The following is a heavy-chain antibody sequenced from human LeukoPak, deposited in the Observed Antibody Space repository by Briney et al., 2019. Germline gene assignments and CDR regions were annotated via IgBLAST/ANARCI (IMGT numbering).Heavy chain of an antibody. D-gene: IGHD2-15*01. J-gene: IGHJ6*03. CDR3: ARTQGWYYYYYYMDV. CDR1: GGSFSGYY. Sequence: SETLSLTCAVYGGSFSGYYWSLIRQPPGKGLEWIGEINHSGSTNYNPSLKSRVTISVDTSKNQFSLKLSSVTAADTAVYYCARTQGWYYYYYYMDVWGKGTTVTVSS. V-gene: IGHV4-34*01. CDR2: INHSGST.